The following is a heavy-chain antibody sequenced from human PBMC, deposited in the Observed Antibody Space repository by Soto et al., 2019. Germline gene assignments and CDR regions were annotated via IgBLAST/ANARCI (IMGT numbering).Heavy chain of an antibody. CDR2: ISGSGGST. D-gene: IGHD1-26*01. J-gene: IGHJ4*02. CDR3: ASSGSYYAFYY. CDR1: GFTFSSYS. V-gene: IGHV3-23*01. Sequence: GGSLRLSCAASGFTFSSYSMSWVRQAPGRGLEWVSAISGSGGSTYYADSVKGRFTISRDNSKNTLYLQMNSLRAEDTAVYYCASSGSYYAFYYWGQGTLVTVSS.